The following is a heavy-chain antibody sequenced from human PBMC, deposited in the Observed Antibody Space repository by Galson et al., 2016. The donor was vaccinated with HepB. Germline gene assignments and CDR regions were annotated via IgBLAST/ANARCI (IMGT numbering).Heavy chain of an antibody. CDR1: GFTFDDYT. J-gene: IGHJ6*02. CDR2: ISWDGLKT. D-gene: IGHD3-10*01. CDR3: GKDWGSLWESSGKGMDV. V-gene: IGHV3-43*01. Sequence: SLRLSCAASGFTFDDYTMHWVRQAPGKGLEWVSLISWDGLKTYYADSVQGRFTISRDNRKNSLYLQMDNLRNEDTALYYCGKDWGSLWESSGKGMDVWGQGTTVTVSS.